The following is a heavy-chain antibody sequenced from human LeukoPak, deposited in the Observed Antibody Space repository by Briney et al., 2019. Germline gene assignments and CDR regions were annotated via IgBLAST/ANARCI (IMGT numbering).Heavy chain of an antibody. J-gene: IGHJ4*02. Sequence: SKTLSLTCAVHGGSFSDSYWNWSREPPGKGLEWIGEVTHDGTINYNPSLRGRVTISVDTSMNQFSLRLTSVTAADTAVYYCATIYGDFSDFDSWAQGILVTVSS. V-gene: IGHV4-34*01. CDR2: VTHDGTI. CDR1: GGSFSDSY. D-gene: IGHD4-17*01. CDR3: ATIYGDFSDFDS.